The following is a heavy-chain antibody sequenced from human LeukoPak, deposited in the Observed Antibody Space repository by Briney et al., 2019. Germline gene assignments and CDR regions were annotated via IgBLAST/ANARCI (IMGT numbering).Heavy chain of an antibody. J-gene: IGHJ4*02. Sequence: GGSLRLSCAASAFTFSSYEMNWVRQAPGKGLEWVSYISTGGTTIYYADSVKGRFTISRDNAKNSLYLQMNSLRAEDTAVYYCAREYPGFDYWGQGTLVTVSS. CDR2: ISTGGTTI. V-gene: IGHV3-48*03. CDR3: AREYPGFDY. CDR1: AFTFSSYE.